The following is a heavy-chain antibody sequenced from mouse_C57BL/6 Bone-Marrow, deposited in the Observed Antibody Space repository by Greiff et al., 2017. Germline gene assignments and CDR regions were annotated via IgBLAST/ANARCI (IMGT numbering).Heavy chain of an antibody. D-gene: IGHD6-2*01. V-gene: IGHV1-64*01. CDR3: ARSSICHYYARDY. J-gene: IGHJ4*01. Sequence: QVQLKQPGAELVKPGASVKLSCKASGYTFTSYWMHWVKQRPGPGLEWIGMIHPTSGSTNYNEKFKSKATLTVAKSYSTAYMQLRSLTSEDSAVYYCARSSICHYYARDYWGQGTSVTVSS. CDR2: IHPTSGST. CDR1: GYTFTSYW.